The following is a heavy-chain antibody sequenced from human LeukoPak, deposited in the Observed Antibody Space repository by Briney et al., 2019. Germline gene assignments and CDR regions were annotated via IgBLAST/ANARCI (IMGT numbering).Heavy chain of an antibody. Sequence: SEPLSLTCTFSSGSIRSYYWIWPRHPTGGGREGIGFIYYCGNTNYNPSLKSRVTMSVDTSKNQFSLKLNSVTAADTAVYYCARWSFGSGSYAFDIWGQGTMVTVSS. CDR2: IYYCGNT. CDR3: ARWSFGSGSYAFDI. CDR1: SGSIRSYY. V-gene: IGHV4-59*08. J-gene: IGHJ3*02. D-gene: IGHD3-10*01.